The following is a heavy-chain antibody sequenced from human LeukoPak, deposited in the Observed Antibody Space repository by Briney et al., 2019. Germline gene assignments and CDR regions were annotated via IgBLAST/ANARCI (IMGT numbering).Heavy chain of an antibody. Sequence: GGSLRLSCAASGFTFSTYNLNWVRQAPGKGLEWVSSISSSSNYIYYADSVKGRFTISRDNSKNTLYLQMNSLRAEDTAVYYCARDSDTAMEGYFDYWGQGTLVTVSS. CDR1: GFTFSTYN. J-gene: IGHJ4*02. D-gene: IGHD5-18*01. CDR3: ARDSDTAMEGYFDY. V-gene: IGHV3-21*04. CDR2: ISSSSNYI.